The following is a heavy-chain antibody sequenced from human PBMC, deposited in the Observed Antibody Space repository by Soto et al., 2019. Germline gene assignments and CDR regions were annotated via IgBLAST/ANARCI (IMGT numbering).Heavy chain of an antibody. J-gene: IGHJ4*02. CDR1: GGSISSSSYY. CDR3: ARRGRDDQPFDY. CDR2: IYYRGNT. V-gene: IGHV4-39*01. D-gene: IGHD1-26*01. Sequence: QLQLQESGPGLVKPSETLSLTCTVSGGSISSSSYYWGWIRQHPGKGLVWIGNIYYRGNTYYNPSLKSRVTISVDTSKNQFSLKLSSVTAADTAVYYCARRGRDDQPFDYWGQGTLVTVSS.